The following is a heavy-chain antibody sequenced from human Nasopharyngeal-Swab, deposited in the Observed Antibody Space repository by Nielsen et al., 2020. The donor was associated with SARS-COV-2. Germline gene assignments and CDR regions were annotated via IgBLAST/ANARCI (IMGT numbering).Heavy chain of an antibody. CDR2: ISGDGGNT. Sequence: GGSLRLSCAASGFTFDDYAMHWVRQAPGKGLGWVSLISGDGGNTYYAESAKGRFTISRDNSKNSLYLQMNSLRTEDTALYYCAKAQGVATVANYYYFGMDVWGQGTTVTVSS. D-gene: IGHD2-21*02. J-gene: IGHJ6*02. CDR3: AKAQGVATVANYYYFGMDV. V-gene: IGHV3-43*02. CDR1: GFTFDDYA.